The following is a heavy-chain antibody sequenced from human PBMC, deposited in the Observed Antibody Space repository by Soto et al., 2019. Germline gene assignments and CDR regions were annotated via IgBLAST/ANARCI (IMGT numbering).Heavy chain of an antibody. Sequence: QVTLKESGPVLVKPTETLTLTCTVSGFSLSNARMGVSWIRQPPGKALEWLAHISSNDEKSYSTSLKSRLTISKDTSKSPVFLTMANMDPVDTATYYCARTAFGVIIKFDPWGQGTLVTVSS. CDR3: ARTAFGVIIKFDP. CDR2: ISSNDEK. J-gene: IGHJ5*02. CDR1: GFSLSNARMG. D-gene: IGHD3-3*01. V-gene: IGHV2-26*01.